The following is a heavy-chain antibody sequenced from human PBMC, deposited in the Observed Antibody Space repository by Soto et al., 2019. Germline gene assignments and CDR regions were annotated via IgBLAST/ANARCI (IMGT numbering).Heavy chain of an antibody. J-gene: IGHJ4*02. CDR1: GGSIRDYL. Sequence: SETLSLTCTVSGGSIRDYLWTWIRQPPGKGLEWIGYIYYSAPPNYTPSLKSRVSISVDTSKNHFSLQLRSVTAADTAVYYCARVGGDDFGDSGGFDYWGQGTLVTVSS. CDR2: IYYSAPP. D-gene: IGHD4-17*01. CDR3: ARVGGDDFGDSGGFDY. V-gene: IGHV4-59*01.